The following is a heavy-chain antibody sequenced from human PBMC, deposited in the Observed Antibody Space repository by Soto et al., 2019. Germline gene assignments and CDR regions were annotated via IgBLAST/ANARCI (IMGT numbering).Heavy chain of an antibody. D-gene: IGHD6-13*01. J-gene: IGHJ4*02. CDR2: ISGSGGTT. V-gene: IGHV3-23*01. CDR1: GFSFSNFA. Sequence: EVQLLESGGGLIQPGGSLRLSCAASGFSFSNFAVNWVRQAPGKGLEWVSTISGSGGTTYYADSVKGRFTISRDNSKNTLYLQMNSLRAEDTAVYYCAKDVGIAAAYYFDYWGQGTLVTVSS. CDR3: AKDVGIAAAYYFDY.